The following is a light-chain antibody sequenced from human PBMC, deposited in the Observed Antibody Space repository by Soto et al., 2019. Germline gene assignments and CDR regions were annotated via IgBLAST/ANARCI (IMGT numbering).Light chain of an antibody. J-gene: IGKJ1*01. V-gene: IGKV3-20*01. CDR3: QQYASSLRT. Sequence: EIVLTQSPGTLSLSPGERATLSCRASQSVSSSYLAWYQQKPGQAPRLLIYCASNRATGIPDRFSGSASGTDFTLTISRLEPEDFAVYYCQQYASSLRTFGQGTKVEIK. CDR1: QSVSSSY. CDR2: CAS.